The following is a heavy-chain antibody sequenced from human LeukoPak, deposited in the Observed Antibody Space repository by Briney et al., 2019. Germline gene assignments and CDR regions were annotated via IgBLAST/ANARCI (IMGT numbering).Heavy chain of an antibody. D-gene: IGHD4-17*01. CDR1: GFTFSSYG. CDR2: ISYDGSNK. CDR3: ARGTSSYGDLDY. J-gene: IGHJ4*02. Sequence: GGSLRLSCAASGFTFSSYGMHWVRQAPGKGLEWVAVISYDGSNKYYADSVKGRFTISRDNAKNSLYLQMNSLRAEDTAVYYCARGTSSYGDLDYWGQGTLVTVSS. V-gene: IGHV3-30*03.